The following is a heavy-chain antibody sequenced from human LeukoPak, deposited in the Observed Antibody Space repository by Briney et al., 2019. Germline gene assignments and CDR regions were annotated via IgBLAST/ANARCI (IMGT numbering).Heavy chain of an antibody. V-gene: IGHV4-59*01. J-gene: IGHJ3*02. CDR3: ARDPAGDNAFDI. Sequence: GSLRLSCAASGFTFSSYWMSWVRQSPGKGLEWMAYIYYSRGIDYNPSLKSRVTISTDTSKNQISLRLTSVTAADTAVYYCARDPAGDNAFDIWGQGTMVTVSS. CDR1: GFTFSSYW. CDR2: IYYSRGI. D-gene: IGHD3-10*01.